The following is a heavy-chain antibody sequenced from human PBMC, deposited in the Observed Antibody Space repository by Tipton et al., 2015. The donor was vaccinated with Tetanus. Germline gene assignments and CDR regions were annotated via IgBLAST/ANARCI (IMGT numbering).Heavy chain of an antibody. CDR1: GFSFRDFG. Sequence: SLRLSCAGSGFSFRDFGMNWVRQAPGTGLEWLSYISYSSTSIYYADSVKGRFVVSRDNAKSSLYLQMNTLRDDDTAVYYCARRGEARANWFDSWGQGTLVAVSS. V-gene: IGHV3-48*02. D-gene: IGHD2-21*01. J-gene: IGHJ5*01. CDR3: ARRGEARANWFDS. CDR2: ISYSSTSI.